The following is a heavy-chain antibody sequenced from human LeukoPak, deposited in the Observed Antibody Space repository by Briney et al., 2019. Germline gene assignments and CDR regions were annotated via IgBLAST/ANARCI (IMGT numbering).Heavy chain of an antibody. V-gene: IGHV3-7*01. D-gene: IGHD4-11*01. CDR3: ARDRGYSNFDY. CDR2: MNEDGSEK. J-gene: IGHJ4*02. Sequence: PGGSLRLSCAASGFGFSNYWMSWVRQAPGKGLEWVANMNEDGSEKNYVDSVKGRFTISRDNAQDSLYLQMNSLRADDTAVYYCARDRGYSNFDYWGQGTLLTVSS. CDR1: GFGFSNYW.